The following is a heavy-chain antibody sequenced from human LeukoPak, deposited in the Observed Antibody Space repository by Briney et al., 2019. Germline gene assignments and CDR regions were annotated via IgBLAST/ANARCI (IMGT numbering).Heavy chain of an antibody. CDR2: VHHSGST. V-gene: IGHV4-34*01. D-gene: IGHD4-17*01. J-gene: IGHJ4*02. CDR3: ARGGSAVTTLGLYV. Sequence: PSETLSLTCAVYGGSFSGYYWSWIRQPPGKGLEWIGKVHHSGSTNYNPSLKSRVTISVDMSKNQFSLSLTSVTAADTAVYYCARGGSAVTTLGLYVWGQGTLVTVSS. CDR1: GGSFSGYY.